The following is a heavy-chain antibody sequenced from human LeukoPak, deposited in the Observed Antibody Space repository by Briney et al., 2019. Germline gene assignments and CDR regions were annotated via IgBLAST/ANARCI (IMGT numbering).Heavy chain of an antibody. V-gene: IGHV3-74*01. J-gene: IGHJ4*02. CDR3: ARVRATFSPHFDN. Sequence: GGSLILSCAASGFTFSSYWMHWVRQAPGKGLMWVSRINSDGSITSYADSVKGRFTISRDNAKNTLYVQMNSLRAEDTAVYYCARVRATFSPHFDNWGQGTLVTVSS. CDR2: INSDGSIT. CDR1: GFTFSSYW. D-gene: IGHD5-12*01.